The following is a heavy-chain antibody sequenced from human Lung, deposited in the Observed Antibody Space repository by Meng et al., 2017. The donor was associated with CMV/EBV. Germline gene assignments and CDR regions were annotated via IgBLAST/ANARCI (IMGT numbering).Heavy chain of an antibody. CDR2: ISTNTGNP. Sequence: VQLVQAGSGLKKPGASAKVSCKASGYTFTRYPMNWVRQAPGQGLEWMGWISTNTGNPTYAQGFTGRFVFSVDTSVSTAYLQISSLKAEDTAVYYCGTLKYTSGFYGPAYWGQGALVTVSS. CDR1: GYTFTRYP. D-gene: IGHD6-19*01. J-gene: IGHJ4*02. CDR3: GTLKYTSGFYGPAY. V-gene: IGHV7-4-1*02.